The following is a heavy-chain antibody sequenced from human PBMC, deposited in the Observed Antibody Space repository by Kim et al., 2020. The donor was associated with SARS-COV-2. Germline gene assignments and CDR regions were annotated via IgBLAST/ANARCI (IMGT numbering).Heavy chain of an antibody. CDR1: GFTFSSYA. CDR3: AGALRHSSGYYYMPVDY. Sequence: GGSLRLSCAASGFTFSSYAMHWVRQAPGKGLEWVAVISYDGSNKYYADSVKGRFTISRDNSKNTLYLQMNSLRAEDTAVYYCAGALRHSSGYYYMPVDYWGQGTLVTVSS. J-gene: IGHJ4*02. V-gene: IGHV3-30*04. CDR2: ISYDGSNK. D-gene: IGHD3-22*01.